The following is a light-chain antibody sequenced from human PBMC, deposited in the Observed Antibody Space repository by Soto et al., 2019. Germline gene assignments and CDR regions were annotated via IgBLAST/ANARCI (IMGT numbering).Light chain of an antibody. CDR1: TSDVGGYNY. CDR3: NSYSSSSTLV. CDR2: EVS. J-gene: IGLJ2*01. V-gene: IGLV2-14*01. Sequence: QSALTQPASVSGSPGQSITISCTRTTSDVGGYNYVSWYQQHPGKAPKLMISEVSNRPSGVSNRFSGSKSGNTASLTISGLQAEDEADYYCNSYSSSSTLVFGGGTKLTVL.